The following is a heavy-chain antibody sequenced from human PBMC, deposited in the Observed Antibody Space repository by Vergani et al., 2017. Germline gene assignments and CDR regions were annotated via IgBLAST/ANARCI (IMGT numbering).Heavy chain of an antibody. CDR1: GGTFSSYA. V-gene: IGHV1-69*13. Sequence: QVQLVQSGAEVKKPGSSVKVSCKASGGTFSSYAISWVRQAPGQGLEWMGRIIPIFGTANYAQKFQGRVTITADESTSTAYMELSSLRSEDTAVYYCARDLPYYYGSGSYYDPYYFDSWGQGTLVTVSS. D-gene: IGHD3-10*01. CDR2: IIPIFGTA. J-gene: IGHJ4*02. CDR3: ARDLPYYYGSGSYYDPYYFDS.